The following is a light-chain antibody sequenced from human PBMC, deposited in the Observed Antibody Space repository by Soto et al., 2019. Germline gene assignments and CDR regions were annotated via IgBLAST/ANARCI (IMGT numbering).Light chain of an antibody. CDR1: SSDVGAYNY. J-gene: IGLJ3*02. CDR2: EGT. Sequence: QSALTQPPSASGSPGQSVTISCTGTSSDVGAYNYVSWYQQHAGKAPKLVIYEGTKRPSGVPDRFSGSKSATTASLTVSGLQAEDEAEYYCSSFASSNTGVFGGGTKVTVL. CDR3: SSFASSNTGV. V-gene: IGLV2-8*01.